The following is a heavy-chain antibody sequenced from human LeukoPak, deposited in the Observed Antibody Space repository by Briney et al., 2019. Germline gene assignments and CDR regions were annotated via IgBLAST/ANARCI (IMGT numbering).Heavy chain of an antibody. V-gene: IGHV3-7*01. CDR1: GFTFSNYW. D-gene: IGHD6-19*01. CDR3: ARDQGQWLVLGVFDY. Sequence: GGSLRLSCGASGFTFSNYWMSWVRQAPGKELERVAHIKQDGSEKYYVDSVKGRFTISRDNSKNTLYLQMNSLRAEDTAVYYCARDQGQWLVLGVFDYWGQGTLVTVSS. CDR2: IKQDGSEK. J-gene: IGHJ4*02.